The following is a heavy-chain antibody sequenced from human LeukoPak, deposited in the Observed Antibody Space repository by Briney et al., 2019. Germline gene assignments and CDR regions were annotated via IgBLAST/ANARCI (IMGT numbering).Heavy chain of an antibody. D-gene: IGHD3/OR15-3a*01. CDR2: IYYSGST. J-gene: IGHJ4*02. CDR1: GGSISSYY. V-gene: IGHV4-59*08. Sequence: PSETLSLTCTVSGGSISSYYWSWIRQPPGKGLEWIGYIYYSGSTNYNPSLKSRVTISVDTSKNQFSLKLSSVTAADTAVYYCARLDWLSYYFDYWGQGTLVTVSS. CDR3: ARLDWLSYYFDY.